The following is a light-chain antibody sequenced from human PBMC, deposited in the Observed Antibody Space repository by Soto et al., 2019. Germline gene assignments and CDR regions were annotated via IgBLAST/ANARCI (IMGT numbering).Light chain of an antibody. CDR3: SSFTTSSTLV. J-gene: IGLJ2*01. V-gene: IGLV2-14*01. Sequence: QSVLTQPASVSGSPGQSITISCTGTSSDVGTFNYVSWFQQHPGNAPKIILYDVSKRPSGVSNRFSGSKSGNTASLTISGLQAEDEADYYCSSFTTSSTLVFGGGTKVTVL. CDR1: SSDVGTFNY. CDR2: DVS.